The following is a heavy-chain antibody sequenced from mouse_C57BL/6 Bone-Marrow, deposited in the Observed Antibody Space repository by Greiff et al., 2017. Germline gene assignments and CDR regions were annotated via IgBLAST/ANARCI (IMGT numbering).Heavy chain of an antibody. J-gene: IGHJ1*03. CDR3: ARRRYWYFDV. V-gene: IGHV1-69*01. CDR1: GYTFTSYW. Sequence: VQLQQPGAELVMPGASVKLSCKASGYTFTSYWMHWVKQRPGQGLEWIGEIDPADSYTNYNQKFKGKSTVTVDKSSSTAYMQLSSLTSAASAVYYCARRRYWYFDVWGTGTTVTVSS. CDR2: IDPADSYT.